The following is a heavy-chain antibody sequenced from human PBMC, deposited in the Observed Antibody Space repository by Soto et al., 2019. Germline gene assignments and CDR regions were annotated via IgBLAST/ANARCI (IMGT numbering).Heavy chain of an antibody. V-gene: IGHV3-48*01. CDR1: GFTFTKYA. Sequence: DVQLVESGGDLVQPGGSLRLSCAASGFTFTKYAMNWVRQAPGRGLEWVSFINSAGATVYYADSVKGRFTISRDNVKSSLHLEINGLRVEDTAVYYCANGWAYHIGNGYSASVEYWGQGSLVTVTS. CDR2: INSAGATV. D-gene: IGHD2-21*01. CDR3: ANGWAYHIGNGYSASVEY. J-gene: IGHJ4*02.